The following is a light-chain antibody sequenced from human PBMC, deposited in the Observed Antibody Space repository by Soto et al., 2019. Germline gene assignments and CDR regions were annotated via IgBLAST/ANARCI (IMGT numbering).Light chain of an antibody. CDR1: SSDVGAYNF. CDR3: CSYAGNDPK. J-gene: IGLJ3*02. CDR2: DVN. Sequence: QSALTQPRSVSGSPGQSVTISCTGSSSDVGAYNFVSWYQRYPAKAPKLMIYDVNKRPSGVPDRFSGSKSGYTASLTISGLQAEDEADSYCCSYAGNDPKFGGGTKLTVL. V-gene: IGLV2-11*01.